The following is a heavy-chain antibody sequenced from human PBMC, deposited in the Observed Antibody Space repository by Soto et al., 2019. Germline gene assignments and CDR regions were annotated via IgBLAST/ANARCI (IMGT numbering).Heavy chain of an antibody. D-gene: IGHD7-27*01. CDR1: GDSISNLDYF. CDR2: IYKSATT. J-gene: IGHJ5*01. CDR3: ARGRYCLTGRCFPNWFDS. Sequence: SEPLSLTCSVSGDSISNLDYFWAWIRQPPGQALEYIGYIYKSATTYYNPSFESRVAISVDTSKSQFSLNVTSVTAADTAVYFCARGRYCLTGRCFPNWFDSWGQGALVTVSS. V-gene: IGHV4-30-4*01.